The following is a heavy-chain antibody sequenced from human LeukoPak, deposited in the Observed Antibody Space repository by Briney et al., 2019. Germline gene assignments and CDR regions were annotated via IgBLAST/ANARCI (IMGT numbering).Heavy chain of an antibody. CDR2: IYYSGST. D-gene: IGHD1-26*01. CDR1: GGSVSSSSYY. Sequence: SETLSLTCTVSGGSVSSSSYYWGWIRQPPGKGLEWIGSIYYSGSTYYNPSLKSRVTISVDTSKNQFSLKLSSVTAADTAVYYCARQEWELLRSFDYWGQGTLVTVSS. V-gene: IGHV4-39*01. CDR3: ARQEWELLRSFDY. J-gene: IGHJ4*02.